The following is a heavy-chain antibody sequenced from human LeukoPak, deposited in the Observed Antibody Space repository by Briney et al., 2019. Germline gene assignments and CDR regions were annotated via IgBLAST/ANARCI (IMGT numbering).Heavy chain of an antibody. CDR3: AREGYYKVDY. Sequence: PGGSLRLPCAASGFIFSTYWMSWVRQAPGKGLEWVANIKQDGSEKYYVDSMKGRFTISRDNAKNSLYLQMNSLRAEDTAVYYCAREGYYKVDYWGQGTLVTVSS. J-gene: IGHJ4*02. V-gene: IGHV3-7*01. D-gene: IGHD2-8*01. CDR1: GFIFSTYW. CDR2: IKQDGSEK.